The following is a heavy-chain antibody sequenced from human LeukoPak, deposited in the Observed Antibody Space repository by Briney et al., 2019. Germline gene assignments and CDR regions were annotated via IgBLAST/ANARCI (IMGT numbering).Heavy chain of an antibody. CDR1: GGTFSSYA. CDR3: ARTSGFNVAAHQYYFDY. D-gene: IGHD6-6*01. Sequence: SVKVSCKASGGTFSSYAIVWVRQAPGQGLEWMGRIIPILGIANYAQKLQGRVTMTTDTSTSTAYMELRSLRSDDTAVYYCARTSGFNVAAHQYYFDYWGQGTLVTASS. CDR2: IIPILGIA. V-gene: IGHV1-69*04. J-gene: IGHJ4*02.